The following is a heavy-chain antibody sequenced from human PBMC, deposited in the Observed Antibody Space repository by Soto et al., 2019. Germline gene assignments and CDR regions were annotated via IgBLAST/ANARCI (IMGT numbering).Heavy chain of an antibody. J-gene: IGHJ4*01. Sequence: SQALCPTCTVSAGTPSTSKHPWGRLLHPPGKGLEWIGSTYYSGNTYHNPSLKSRVTISVDTSKKQFSLKLSSVTAADSFLYYCARAEIGKRHYWGDGMLVSV. CDR2: TYYSGNT. D-gene: IGHD2-15*01. CDR3: ARAEIGKRHY. V-gene: IGHV4-39*01. CDR1: AGTPSTSKHP.